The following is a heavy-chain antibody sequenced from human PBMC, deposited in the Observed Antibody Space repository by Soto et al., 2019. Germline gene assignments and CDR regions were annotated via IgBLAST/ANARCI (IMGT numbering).Heavy chain of an antibody. CDR2: IIPILGIA. J-gene: IGHJ6*02. V-gene: IGHV1-69*02. CDR3: ARGGIAAAGSSYYYYGMDV. D-gene: IGHD6-13*01. Sequence: QVQLVQSGAEVKKPGSSVKVSCKASGGTFSSYTISWVRQAPGQGLEWMGRIIPILGIANYAQKFQGRVTITADKSTSTAYMELSSLRSEDTAVYYCARGGIAAAGSSYYYYGMDVWGQGTTVTVSS. CDR1: GGTFSSYT.